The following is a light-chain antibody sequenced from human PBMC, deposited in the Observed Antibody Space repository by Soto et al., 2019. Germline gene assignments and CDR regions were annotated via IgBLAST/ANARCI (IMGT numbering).Light chain of an antibody. V-gene: IGKV3D-15*01. CDR3: LQHNSYPRT. J-gene: IGKJ1*01. CDR2: DAS. CDR1: QSIGSN. Sequence: IVMTQSPATLSVSPGERATLSCRASQSIGSNLAWYQQKPGQAPRLLIYDASRRATGIPDRFSGSGSGTEFTLTISSLQPEDFATYYCLQHNSYPRTFGQGTKVDIK.